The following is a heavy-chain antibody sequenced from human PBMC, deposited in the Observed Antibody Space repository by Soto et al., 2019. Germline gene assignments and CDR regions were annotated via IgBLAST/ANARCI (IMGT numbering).Heavy chain of an antibody. D-gene: IGHD2-2*01. J-gene: IGHJ4*02. CDR1: GFTFDDYA. Sequence: PGGSLRLSCAASGFTFDDYAMSWVRQAPGKGLEWVSAISGSGGSTYYADSVKGRFTISRDNSKNTLYLQMNSLRAEDTAVYYCAKDHGALSVPAAPAYRTFDYWGQGTLVTVSS. V-gene: IGHV3-23*01. CDR2: ISGSGGST. CDR3: AKDHGALSVPAAPAYRTFDY.